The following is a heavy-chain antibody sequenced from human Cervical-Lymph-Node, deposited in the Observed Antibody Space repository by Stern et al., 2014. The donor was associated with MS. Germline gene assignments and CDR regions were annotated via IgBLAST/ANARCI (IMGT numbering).Heavy chain of an antibody. CDR2: RAYDGSKK. D-gene: IGHD1-1*01. CDR3: ARDWDARYAFDY. Sequence: QVQLVESGGGVVQPGRSLRLSCAASGFTFSSFAMHWVRQAPGKGLEWVAVRAYDGSKKFYADAVKGRFTISRDNSKKTLYLQMNSLRAEDTAVYYCARDWDARYAFDYWGQGTLVTVSS. J-gene: IGHJ4*02. CDR1: GFTFSSFA. V-gene: IGHV3-30*04.